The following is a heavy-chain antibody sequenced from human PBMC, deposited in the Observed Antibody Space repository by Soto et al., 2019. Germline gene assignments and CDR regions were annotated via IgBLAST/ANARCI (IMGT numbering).Heavy chain of an antibody. CDR2: IWYDGSNK. V-gene: IGHV3-33*01. CDR3: ARVIPQAGYYYYYGMDV. Sequence: QVQLVESGGGVVQPGRSLRLSCAASGFTFSSYGMHGVRQAPGKGLEWVAVIWYDGSNKYYADSVKGRFTISRDNSKNTLYLQMNTLRAEDTAVYYWARVIPQAGYYYYYGMDVWGQGTTVTVSS. J-gene: IGHJ6*02. D-gene: IGHD2-2*01. CDR1: GFTFSSYG.